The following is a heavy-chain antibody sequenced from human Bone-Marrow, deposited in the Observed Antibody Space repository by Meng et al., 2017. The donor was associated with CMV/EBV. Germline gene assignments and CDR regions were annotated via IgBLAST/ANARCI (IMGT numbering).Heavy chain of an antibody. Sequence: GSLRLSCFVYGGSFSGYYWSWIRQPPGKGLEWIGEVAHTGSTNYDSSLKSRVTMSVDTSKNQFSLKLSSVTAADTAVYYCARGGSDFWSGYPLAGYYYYGMDVWGQGTTVTVSS. D-gene: IGHD3-3*01. CDR3: ARGGSDFWSGYPLAGYYYYGMDV. J-gene: IGHJ6*02. CDR1: GGSFSGYY. CDR2: VAHTGST. V-gene: IGHV4-34*01.